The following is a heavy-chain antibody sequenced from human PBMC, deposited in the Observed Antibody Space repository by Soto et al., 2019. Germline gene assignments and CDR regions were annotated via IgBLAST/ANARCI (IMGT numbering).Heavy chain of an antibody. CDR2: ISGSGGST. J-gene: IGHJ4*02. V-gene: IGHV3-23*01. CDR1: GFTFSSYA. Sequence: GSLSLSCAASGFTFSSYAMSWVRQVPGKGLEWVSAISGSGGSTYYADSVKGRFTISRDNSKNTLYLQMDSLRAEDTAVYYCAKQVPAAIEYFDYWGQGTLVTVSS. D-gene: IGHD2-2*02. CDR3: AKQVPAAIEYFDY.